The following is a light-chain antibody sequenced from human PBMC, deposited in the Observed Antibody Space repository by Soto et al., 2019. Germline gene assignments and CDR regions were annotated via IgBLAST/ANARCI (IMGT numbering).Light chain of an antibody. CDR2: KAS. V-gene: IGKV1-5*03. Sequence: DIQMTQSPSTLSASVGDRVTITCRASQSISSWLAWYQQKPGKAPKLLIYKASSLESGVPSRSSGSRPGTEFTLTISSLQPDDFATDYCQPYNSYPWTFGQGTKVEIK. CDR1: QSISSW. J-gene: IGKJ1*01. CDR3: QPYNSYPWT.